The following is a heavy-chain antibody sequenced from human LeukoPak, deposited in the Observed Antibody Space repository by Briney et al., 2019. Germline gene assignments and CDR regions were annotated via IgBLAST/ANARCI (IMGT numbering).Heavy chain of an antibody. CDR2: IYYSGST. Sequence: PSETLSLTCTVSGGSISSYYWSWIRQPPGKGLEWIGYIYYSGSTNYNPSLKSRVTISVDTSKNQFSLKLSSVTAADTAVYYCARYSSSWYGPWDYWGQGTLVTVSS. CDR3: ARYSSSWYGPWDY. CDR1: GGSISSYY. D-gene: IGHD6-13*01. J-gene: IGHJ4*02. V-gene: IGHV4-59*01.